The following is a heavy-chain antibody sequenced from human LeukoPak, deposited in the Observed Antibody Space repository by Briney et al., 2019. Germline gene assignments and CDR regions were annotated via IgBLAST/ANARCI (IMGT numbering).Heavy chain of an antibody. D-gene: IGHD1-20*01. CDR3: AKSITDCTLLCGV. CDR1: GFTFSTYA. Sequence: GGSLRLSCADSGFTFSTYAMSWVRQAPGKGLEWVSAISGSGGSTYYADSVKGRFTISRDNSKNTLYLQMNSLRAEDTAVYYCAKSITDCTLLCGVWSQGTLVTVSS. CDR2: ISGSGGST. V-gene: IGHV3-23*01. J-gene: IGHJ4*02.